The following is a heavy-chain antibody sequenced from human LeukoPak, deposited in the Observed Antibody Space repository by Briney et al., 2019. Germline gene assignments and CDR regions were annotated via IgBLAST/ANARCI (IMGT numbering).Heavy chain of an antibody. D-gene: IGHD2-15*01. CDR1: GYTFTSYY. Sequence: GASVKVSCKASGYTFTSYYMHWVRQAPGQGLEWMGIINPSGGSTSYAQKFQGRVTMTRDTSTSTVCMELSSLRSEDTAVYYCARDLGSPEWYFDLWGRGTLVTVSS. J-gene: IGHJ2*01. V-gene: IGHV1-46*01. CDR2: INPSGGST. CDR3: ARDLGSPEWYFDL.